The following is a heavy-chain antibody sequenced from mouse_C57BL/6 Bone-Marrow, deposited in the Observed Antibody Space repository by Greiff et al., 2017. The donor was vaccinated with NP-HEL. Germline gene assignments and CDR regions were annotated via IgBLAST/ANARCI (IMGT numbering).Heavy chain of an antibody. CDR3: ARGGSYYYDY. D-gene: IGHD1-1*01. Sequence: QVQLQQPGAELVRPGSSVKLSCKASGYTFTSYWMDWVKQRPGQGLEWIGNIYPSDSETHYNQKFKDKATLTVDKSSSTAYLQLSSLTSEDSAVYYRARGGSYYYDYWGQGTTLTVSS. V-gene: IGHV1-61*01. CDR2: IYPSDSET. J-gene: IGHJ2*01. CDR1: GYTFTSYW.